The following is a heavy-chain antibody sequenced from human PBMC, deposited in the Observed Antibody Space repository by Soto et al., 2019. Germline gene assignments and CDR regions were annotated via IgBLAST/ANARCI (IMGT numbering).Heavy chain of an antibody. V-gene: IGHV4-34*01. CDR3: ARGSSASTYYYYYYYMDV. J-gene: IGHJ6*03. CDR2: INHSGST. CDR1: GGSFSGYY. Sequence: SETLSLTCAVYGGSFSGYYWSWIRQPPGKGLEWIGEINHSGSTNYNPSLKSRVTISVDTSKNQFSLKLSSVTAADTAVYYCARGSSASTYYYYYYYMDVWGKGTTVTVSS.